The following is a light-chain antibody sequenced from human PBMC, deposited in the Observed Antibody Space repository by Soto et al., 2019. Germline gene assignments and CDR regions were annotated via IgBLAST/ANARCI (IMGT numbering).Light chain of an antibody. Sequence: EIVLSQSPGTLSLSPGERATLSCRASQSFISYYLAWYQQKPGQAPRLLIYGASRRATDIPDRFSGSGSGTDFTLTISRLEPEDFAVYYCQLYGNSSYTFGQGTKLEIK. CDR1: QSFISYY. CDR2: GAS. J-gene: IGKJ2*01. CDR3: QLYGNSSYT. V-gene: IGKV3-20*01.